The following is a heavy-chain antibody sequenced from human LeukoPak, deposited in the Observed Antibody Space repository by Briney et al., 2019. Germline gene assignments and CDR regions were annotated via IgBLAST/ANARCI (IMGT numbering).Heavy chain of an antibody. CDR3: ARDPDN. CDR1: GGSISSGSYY. CDR2: IYTSGST. V-gene: IGHV4-61*02. Sequence: SSETLSLTCTVSGGSISSGSYYWSWIRQPAGKGLEWLGRIYTSGSTNYNPSLKSRVTISVDTSKNQFSLKLSSVTAADTAVYNCARDPDNWGQGTMVTVSS. J-gene: IGHJ4*02.